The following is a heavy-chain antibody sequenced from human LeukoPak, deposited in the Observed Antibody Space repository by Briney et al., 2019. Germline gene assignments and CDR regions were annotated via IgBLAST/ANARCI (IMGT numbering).Heavy chain of an antibody. CDR3: ARRTISSRAFDI. CDR2: IKQDGSEK. Sequence: PGGSLRLSCAASGLTFSSYSMNWVRQAPGKGLEWVANIKQDGSEKYYVDSVKGRFTISRDNAKNSLYLQMNSLRAEDTAVYYCARRTISSRAFDIWGQGTMVTVSS. V-gene: IGHV3-7*03. J-gene: IGHJ3*02. CDR1: GLTFSSYS. D-gene: IGHD3-9*01.